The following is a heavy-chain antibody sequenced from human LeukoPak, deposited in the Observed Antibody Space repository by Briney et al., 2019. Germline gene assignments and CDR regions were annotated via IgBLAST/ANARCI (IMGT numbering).Heavy chain of an antibody. Sequence: PGGSLRLSCAASGFNFSSYGMHWVRQAPGKGLEWVAVISYDGSNKYYADSVKGRFTISRNNSKNTLYLQMNSLRAEDTAVYYCAKAPGGVAAELDYWGQGTLVTVSS. J-gene: IGHJ4*02. CDR3: AKAPGGVAAELDY. V-gene: IGHV3-30*18. D-gene: IGHD6-13*01. CDR1: GFNFSSYG. CDR2: ISYDGSNK.